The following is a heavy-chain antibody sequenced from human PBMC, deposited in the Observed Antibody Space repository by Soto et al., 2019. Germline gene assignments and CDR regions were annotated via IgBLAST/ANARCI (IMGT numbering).Heavy chain of an antibody. J-gene: IGHJ6*02. CDR3: ARLNGYCISTNCHGYYGMDV. D-gene: IGHD2-2*03. CDR1: GVSISSDY. CDR2: IYYSGST. V-gene: IGHV4-39*01. Sequence: PSETLSLTCTVSGVSISSDYWGWIRQPPGKGLEWIGSIYYSGSTYYNPSLKSRVTISVDTSKNQFSLKLSSVTAADTAVYYCARLNGYCISTNCHGYYGMDVWGQGTTVTVSS.